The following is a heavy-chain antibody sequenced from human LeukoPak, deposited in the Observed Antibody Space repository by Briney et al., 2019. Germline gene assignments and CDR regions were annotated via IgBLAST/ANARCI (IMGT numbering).Heavy chain of an antibody. CDR2: ISGSGGST. CDR1: GFTFSSYA. J-gene: IGHJ4*02. D-gene: IGHD2-2*02. V-gene: IGHV3-23*01. Sequence: GGSLRLSCAASGFTFSSYAMSWVRQAPGKGLEWVSAISGSGGSTYYADSVKGRFAISRDNSKNTLYLQMNSLRAEDTAVYYCAKDPRSAGIPSFDYWGQGTLVTVSS. CDR3: AKDPRSAGIPSFDY.